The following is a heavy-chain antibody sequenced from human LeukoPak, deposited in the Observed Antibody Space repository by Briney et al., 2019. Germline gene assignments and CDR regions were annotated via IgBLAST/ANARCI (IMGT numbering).Heavy chain of an antibody. D-gene: IGHD4-17*01. J-gene: IGHJ2*01. CDR2: IYHSGST. CDR3: ARDMKVTTFPPPGWYFDL. V-gene: IGHV4-34*01. Sequence: SETLSLTCAVYGGSFSGYYWSWIRQPPGKGLEWIGEIYHSGSTNYNPSLKRRVTISVSKSKNQFSLKLSSVTAADTAVYYCARDMKVTTFPPPGWYFDLWGRGTLVTVSS. CDR1: GGSFSGYY.